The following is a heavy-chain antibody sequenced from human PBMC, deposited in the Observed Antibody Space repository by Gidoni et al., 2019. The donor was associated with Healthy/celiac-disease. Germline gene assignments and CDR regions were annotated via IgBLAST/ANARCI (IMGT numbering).Heavy chain of an antibody. CDR2: IIPILGIA. Sequence: QVQLVQSGAEVKKPGSSVKVSCKASGGTFSSYAISWVRQAPGQGLEWMGRIIPILGIANYAQKFQGRVTITADKSTSTAYMELSSLRSEDTAVYYCALCSTYYYDSSGYRLDENDAFDIWGQGTMVTVSS. CDR1: GGTFSSYA. V-gene: IGHV1-69*04. J-gene: IGHJ3*02. CDR3: ALCSTYYYDSSGYRLDENDAFDI. D-gene: IGHD3-22*01.